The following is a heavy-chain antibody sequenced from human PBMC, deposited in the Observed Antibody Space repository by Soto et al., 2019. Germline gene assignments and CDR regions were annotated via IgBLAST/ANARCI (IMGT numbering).Heavy chain of an antibody. J-gene: IGHJ5*02. CDR1: GYSFTNND. CDR3: ERMATSGSLNWFDP. V-gene: IGHV1-8*01. Sequence: ASVKVSCKASGYSFTNNDVSWVRQATGQGLEWMGWMNPGSGDTGYAQKFKGRVTMTREISIATAYMELSSLRSDDTAIYYCERMATSGSLNWFDPWGQGTLVTVSS. D-gene: IGHD3-10*01. CDR2: MNPGSGDT.